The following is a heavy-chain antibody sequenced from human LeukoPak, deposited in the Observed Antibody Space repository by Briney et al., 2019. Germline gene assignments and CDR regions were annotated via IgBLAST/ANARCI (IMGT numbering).Heavy chain of an antibody. J-gene: IGHJ6*03. V-gene: IGHV1-2*02. CDR3: ARGPHYYYYMDV. CDR1: GYTFTGYY. Sequence: ASVKVSCTASGYTFTGYYMHWVRQAPGQGLEWMGWINPNSGGTNYAQKFQGRVTMTRDTSISTAYMELSRLRSDDTAVYYCARGPHYYYYMDVWGKGTTVTVSS. CDR2: INPNSGGT.